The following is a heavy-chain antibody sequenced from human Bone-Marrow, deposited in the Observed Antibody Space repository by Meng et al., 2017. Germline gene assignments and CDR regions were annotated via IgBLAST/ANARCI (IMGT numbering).Heavy chain of an antibody. D-gene: IGHD3-22*01. CDR3: ARDFQYYYDSSGYGY. Sequence: GESLKISCAASGFTFSSYGMHWVRQAPGKGLEWVAVIWYDGSNKYYADSVKGRFTISRDNSKNTLYLQMNSLRAEDTAVYYCARDFQYYYDSSGYGYWGQGTLVTVSS. CDR1: GFTFSSYG. CDR2: IWYDGSNK. V-gene: IGHV3-33*01. J-gene: IGHJ4*02.